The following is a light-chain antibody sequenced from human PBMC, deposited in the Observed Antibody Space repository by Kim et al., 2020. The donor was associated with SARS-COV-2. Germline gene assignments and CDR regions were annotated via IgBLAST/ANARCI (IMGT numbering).Light chain of an antibody. V-gene: IGKV3-20*01. CDR1: QSVRSNY. CDR2: ATS. CDR3: HQYGSSPWT. J-gene: IGKJ1*01. Sequence: SPGERATRSCRASQSVRSNYLAWYQQSPGQAPRLLIYATSSRATGIPDRFSGSGSGTDFTLTISRLEADDFAVYSCHQYGSSPWTFGQGTKVDIK.